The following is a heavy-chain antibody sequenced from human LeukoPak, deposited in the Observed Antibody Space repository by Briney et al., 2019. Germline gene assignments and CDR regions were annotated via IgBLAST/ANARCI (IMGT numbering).Heavy chain of an antibody. J-gene: IGHJ4*02. CDR2: ISAYNGNT. D-gene: IGHD3-10*01. CDR1: GYTFTSYG. Sequence: ASVKVSCKASGYTFTSYGISWVRQAPGQGLEWMGWISAYNGNTNYAQKLQGRVTMTTDTSTSTAYMELRGLRSDDTAVYYCARDSSIGAITMVRGAPIYYWGQGTLVTVSS. CDR3: ARDSSIGAITMVRGAPIYY. V-gene: IGHV1-18*01.